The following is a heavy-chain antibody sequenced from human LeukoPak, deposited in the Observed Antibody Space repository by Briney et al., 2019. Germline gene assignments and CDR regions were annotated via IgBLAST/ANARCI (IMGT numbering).Heavy chain of an antibody. CDR1: GYTFTGYY. V-gene: IGHV1-69*02. J-gene: IGHJ3*02. Sequence: ASVKVSCKASGYTFTGYYMHWVRQAPGQGLEWMGRIIPILGIANYAQKFQGRVTITADKSTSTAYMELSSLRSEDTAVYYCASVLTTAAAGIFGDAFDIWGQGTMVTVSS. CDR2: IIPILGIA. CDR3: ASVLTTAAAGIFGDAFDI. D-gene: IGHD6-13*01.